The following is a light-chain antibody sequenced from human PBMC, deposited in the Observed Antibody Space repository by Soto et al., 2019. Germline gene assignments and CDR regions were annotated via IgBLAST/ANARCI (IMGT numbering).Light chain of an antibody. J-gene: IGLJ2*01. Sequence: QSALTQPASVSGSPGQSITISCTGTSSDVGGYNYVSWYQQHPGKAPKLMIYEVTNRPSGVSNRFSGSKSGNTASLTISGLQAEDEADYYCSSSTSSGTLVVFGRGTKLTVL. V-gene: IGLV2-14*01. CDR1: SSDVGGYNY. CDR2: EVT. CDR3: SSSTSSGTLVV.